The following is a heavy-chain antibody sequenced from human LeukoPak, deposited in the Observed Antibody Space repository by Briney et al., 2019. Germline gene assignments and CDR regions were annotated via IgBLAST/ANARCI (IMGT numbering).Heavy chain of an antibody. CDR1: GFTVSSNY. CDR3: ARVYYSSSYDYWYFDL. D-gene: IGHD6-13*01. V-gene: IGHV3-66*01. J-gene: IGHJ2*01. CDR2: IYSGGST. Sequence: GGSLRLSCAASGFTVSSNYMSWVRQAPGKGLEWVSVIYSGGSTYYADSVKGRFTISRDNSKNTLYLQMNSLRAEDTAVYYCARVYYSSSYDYWYFDLWGRGTLVTVSS.